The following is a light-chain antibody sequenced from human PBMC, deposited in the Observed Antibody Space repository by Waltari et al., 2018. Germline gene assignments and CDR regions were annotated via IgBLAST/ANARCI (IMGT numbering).Light chain of an antibody. J-gene: IGKJ5*01. CDR2: GAS. CDR3: QQYGSSPPLT. Sequence: EMVLTQSPGTLSLSPGERATLSCRASQRVSSTYLAWYQQKPGQAPSLLTYGASTRATGLPDRFSGSASGTDFTLTISRLEPEDFAVYFCQQYGSSPPLTFGQGTRLEIK. V-gene: IGKV3-20*01. CDR1: QRVSSTY.